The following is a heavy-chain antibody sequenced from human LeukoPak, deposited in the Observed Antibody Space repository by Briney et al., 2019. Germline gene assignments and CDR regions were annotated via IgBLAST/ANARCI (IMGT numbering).Heavy chain of an antibody. V-gene: IGHV4-59*01. D-gene: IGHD3-10*01. CDR2: IYYSGST. CDR1: VGSFSSYY. Sequence: SETLSLTCTVSVGSFSSYYWSWIRQPPGKGLEWIGFIYYSGSTNYNPSLKSRVTISVDTSKNQFSLKLSSVTAADTAVYYCASSAAGTGFGELLAYDYWGQGTLVTVSS. CDR3: ASSAAGTGFGELLAYDY. J-gene: IGHJ4*02.